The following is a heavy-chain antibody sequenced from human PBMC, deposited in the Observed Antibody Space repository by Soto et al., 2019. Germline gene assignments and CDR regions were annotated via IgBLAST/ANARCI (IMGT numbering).Heavy chain of an antibody. CDR1: GGSISSGGYY. CDR2: IYYSGST. J-gene: IGHJ6*03. D-gene: IGHD4-4*01. V-gene: IGHV4-31*03. CDR3: AREGEPTVTTPYYYYYMDV. Sequence: QVQLQESGPGLVKPSQTLSLTCTVSGGSISSGGYYWSWIRQHPGKGLEWIGYIYYSGSTYYNPSLKSRVTISVDTSKNQFSLKLSSVTAADTAVYYCAREGEPTVTTPYYYYYMDVWGKGTTVTVSS.